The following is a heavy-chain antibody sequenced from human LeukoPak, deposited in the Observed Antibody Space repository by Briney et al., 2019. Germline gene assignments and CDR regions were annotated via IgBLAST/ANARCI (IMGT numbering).Heavy chain of an antibody. CDR1: GYTFTSYY. D-gene: IGHD4-23*01. CDR3: AREAGLGGTTNDAFDI. V-gene: IGHV1-46*01. J-gene: IGHJ3*02. CDR2: INPSGGGT. Sequence: ASVKVSCKASGYTFTSYYMHCVRQAPGQGLEWMGIINPSGGGTRYAQKFQGRVTMTRDTSSSTVYMELSSLRSEDTAVYYCAREAGLGGTTNDAFDIWGQGTMVTVS.